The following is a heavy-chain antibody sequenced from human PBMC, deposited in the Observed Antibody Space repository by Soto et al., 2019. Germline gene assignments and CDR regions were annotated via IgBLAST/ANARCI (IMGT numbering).Heavy chain of an antibody. CDR1: GGSISRSNW. CDR3: ARQTYCGRDCFDAFDI. Sequence: SETLSLTCAVSGGSISRSNWWSWVRQPPGKGLEWIGEIYHSGSTHYNPSLKSRVTVSVDTPKNQFSLNLSSVTAADTAVYYCARQTYCGRDCFDAFDIWGRGTMVTVSS. J-gene: IGHJ3*02. V-gene: IGHV4-4*02. CDR2: IYHSGST. D-gene: IGHD2-21*01.